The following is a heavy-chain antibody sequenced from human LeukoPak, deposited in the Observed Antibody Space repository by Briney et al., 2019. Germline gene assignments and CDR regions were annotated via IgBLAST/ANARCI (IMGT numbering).Heavy chain of an antibody. CDR2: IIRCGTNT. Sequence: GGSLTLFCAASGFNFSNYEMNWLRRAPGKALEWLSYIIRCGTNTYNADSVKGRFPISRDNATNSLYLQMNSLRADDTGVYYCVRARGDYGGNSLRENWGQGTLVTVSS. CDR3: VRARGDYGGNSLREN. V-gene: IGHV3-48*03. CDR1: GFNFSNYE. J-gene: IGHJ4*02. D-gene: IGHD4-23*01.